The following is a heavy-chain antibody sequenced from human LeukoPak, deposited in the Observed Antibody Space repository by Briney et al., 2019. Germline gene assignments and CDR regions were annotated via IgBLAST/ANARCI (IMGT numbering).Heavy chain of an antibody. CDR1: GGSIIGSGYY. Sequence: SETLSLTCTVSGGSIIGSGYYWSWIRPPPGKGLEWIGYIYYSGSTNYNPSLKSRVTISVDTSKNKFSLKLSSVTAADTAVYYCARQRFLEWYFDYWGQGTLVTVSS. J-gene: IGHJ4*02. V-gene: IGHV4-61*05. CDR2: IYYSGST. D-gene: IGHD3-3*01. CDR3: ARQRFLEWYFDY.